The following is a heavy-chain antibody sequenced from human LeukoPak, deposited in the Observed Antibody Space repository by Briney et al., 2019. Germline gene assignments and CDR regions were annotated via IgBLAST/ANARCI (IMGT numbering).Heavy chain of an antibody. CDR3: SRDPQDSSSWYFDY. D-gene: IGHD6-13*01. CDR2: IKQDGSEK. V-gene: IGHV3-7*01. J-gene: IGHJ4*02. CDR1: GFTFSSYW. Sequence: WGSLRLSCAASGFTFSSYWMSWVRQVPGKGLEWVANIKQDGSEKYYVDSVKGRFTISRDNAKNSLYLQMNSLRAEDTAVYYCSRDPQDSSSWYFDYWGQGTLVTVSS.